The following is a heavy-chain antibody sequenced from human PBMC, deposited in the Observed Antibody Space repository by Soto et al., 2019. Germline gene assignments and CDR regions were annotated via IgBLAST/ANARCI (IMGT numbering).Heavy chain of an antibody. CDR3: ARDLAAAAPGHWFDP. J-gene: IGHJ5*02. V-gene: IGHV4-31*03. Sequence: QVQLQESGPGLVKPSQTLSLTCTVSGGSISSGGYYWSWIRQHPGKGLEWIGYIYYSGSTYYNPSRKSRVTIXXDXSXXQFSLKLSSVTAADTAVYYCARDLAAAAPGHWFDPWGQGTLVTVSS. CDR2: IYYSGST. D-gene: IGHD6-13*01. CDR1: GGSISSGGYY.